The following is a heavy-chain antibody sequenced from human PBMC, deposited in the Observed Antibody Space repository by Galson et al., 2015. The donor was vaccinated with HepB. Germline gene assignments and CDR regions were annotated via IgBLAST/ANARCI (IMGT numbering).Heavy chain of an antibody. CDR3: ANIGGGSPRPDY. J-gene: IGHJ4*02. D-gene: IGHD2-15*01. V-gene: IGHV1-2*06. Sequence: SVKVSCKASGYTFTGYYMHWVRQAPGQGLEWMGRINPNSGGTNYAQKFQGRVTMTRDTSISTAYMELSRLRSDDTAVYYCANIGGGSPRPDYWGQGTLVTVSS. CDR1: GYTFTGYY. CDR2: INPNSGGT.